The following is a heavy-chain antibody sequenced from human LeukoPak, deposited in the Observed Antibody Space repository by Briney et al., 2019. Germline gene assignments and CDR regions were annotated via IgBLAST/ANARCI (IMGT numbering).Heavy chain of an antibody. D-gene: IGHD3-10*01. CDR3: VRRNYGSGDNNWFDP. J-gene: IGHJ5*02. Sequence: SETLSLTCTVSGDSISSGDYYCSWIRQHPGEGLEWIGYIYYSGSTYYNPSLKSRVTISVDTSKNQFSLKLSSVTAADTAVYYCVRRNYGSGDNNWFDPWGQGTLVTVSS. V-gene: IGHV4-31*03. CDR1: GDSISSGDYY. CDR2: IYYSGST.